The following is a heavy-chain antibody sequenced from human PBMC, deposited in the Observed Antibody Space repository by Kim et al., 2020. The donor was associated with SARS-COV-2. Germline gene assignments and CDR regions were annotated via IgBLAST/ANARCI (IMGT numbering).Heavy chain of an antibody. J-gene: IGHJ4*02. V-gene: IGHV3-43*01. Sequence: DPVKGRFTISRVNSKITLYMQMNSLRTEDTALYYCAKANNWNFLGWIDYWGQGTLVTVAS. CDR3: AKANNWNFLGWIDY. D-gene: IGHD1-7*01.